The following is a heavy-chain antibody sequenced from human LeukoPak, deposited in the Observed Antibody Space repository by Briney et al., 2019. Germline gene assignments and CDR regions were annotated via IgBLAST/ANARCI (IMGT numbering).Heavy chain of an antibody. J-gene: IGHJ6*02. Sequence: SETLSLTCTVSGGSISSGSYYWSWIRQPAGKGLEWIGRIYTSGSTNYNPSLKSRVTISVDTSKNQFSLKLSSVTAADTAVYYCARDRVVYYGSGSYSGGMDVWGQGTTATVSS. V-gene: IGHV4-61*02. D-gene: IGHD3-10*01. CDR3: ARDRVVYYGSGSYSGGMDV. CDR2: IYTSGST. CDR1: GGSISSGSYY.